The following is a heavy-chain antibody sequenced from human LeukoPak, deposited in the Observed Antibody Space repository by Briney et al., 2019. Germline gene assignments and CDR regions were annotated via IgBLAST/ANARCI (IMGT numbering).Heavy chain of an antibody. CDR2: ISAYNGNT. V-gene: IGHV1-18*01. CDR1: GYTFTSYG. Sequence: ASVKVSCKASGYTFTSYGISWVRQAPGQGLEWMGWISAYNGNTNYAQKLQGRVTMTTDTSTSTAYMGLRSLRSDDTAVYYCARDPTIFYYDSSGSVGRFDPWGQGTLVTVSS. CDR3: ARDPTIFYYDSSGSVGRFDP. D-gene: IGHD3-22*01. J-gene: IGHJ5*02.